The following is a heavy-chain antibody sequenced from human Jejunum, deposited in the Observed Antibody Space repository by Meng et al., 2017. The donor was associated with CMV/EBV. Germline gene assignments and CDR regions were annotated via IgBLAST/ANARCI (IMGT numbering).Heavy chain of an antibody. V-gene: IGHV3-11*01. D-gene: IGHD6-19*01. CDR1: FSDYY. Sequence: FSDYYMNWIRQAPGKGLEWVSYMSGSGSSIDYADSVKGRFTISRDNAKNSLYLQMNSLRVEDTAVYYCARDPYSIAVAGKGEFDSWGQGTRGTGSS. CDR3: ARDPYSIAVAGKGEFDS. CDR2: MSGSGSSI. J-gene: IGHJ4*02.